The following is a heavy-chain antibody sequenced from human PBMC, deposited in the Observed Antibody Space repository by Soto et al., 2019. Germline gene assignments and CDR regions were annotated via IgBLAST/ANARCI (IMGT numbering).Heavy chain of an antibody. J-gene: IGHJ4*02. V-gene: IGHV1-69*13. CDR3: ARVKGFWSGYFYYFDY. Sequence: SVEVSCKASGGTFSSYAISWVRQAPGQGLEWMGGIIPIFGTANYAQKFQGRVTITADESTCTAYMELSSLRSEDTAVYYCARVKGFWSGYFYYFDYWGQGTLVTVSS. CDR2: IIPIFGTA. D-gene: IGHD3-3*01. CDR1: GGTFSSYA.